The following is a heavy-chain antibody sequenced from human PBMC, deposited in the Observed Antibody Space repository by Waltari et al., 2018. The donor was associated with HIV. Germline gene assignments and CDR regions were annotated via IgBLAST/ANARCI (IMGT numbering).Heavy chain of an antibody. CDR2: VIPMSGTT. Sequence: QVQLVQSGAEVRTPGSSVKVSCKASGGPCTSSRIHWVRQAPGQGLEWMGRVIPMSGTTNKAQKFQGRVTITADKSTTTSYMELTSLRTEDTAVYYCASARETMGVDFDFWGQGTLVTVSS. V-gene: IGHV1-69*08. J-gene: IGHJ4*02. D-gene: IGHD3-10*01. CDR3: ASARETMGVDFDF. CDR1: GGPCTSSR.